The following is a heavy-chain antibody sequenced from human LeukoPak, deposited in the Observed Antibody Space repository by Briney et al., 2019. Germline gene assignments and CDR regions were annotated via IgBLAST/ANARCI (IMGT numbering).Heavy chain of an antibody. CDR1: GGSISSYY. CDR3: ARTKYYYDTSDYCYWSDP. J-gene: IGHJ5*02. V-gene: IGHV4-4*07. Sequence: SETLSLTCTVSGGSISSYYWSWIRQPAGKGLEWIGHIYTSGSTNYNPSLKSRVTMSVDTSKNQFSLRLHSLTAADTAVYYCARTKYYYDTSDYCYWSDPWGQGTLVTVSS. D-gene: IGHD3-22*01. CDR2: IYTSGST.